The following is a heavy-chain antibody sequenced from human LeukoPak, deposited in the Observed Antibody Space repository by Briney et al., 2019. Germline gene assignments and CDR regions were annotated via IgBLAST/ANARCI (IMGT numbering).Heavy chain of an antibody. V-gene: IGHV3-23*01. Sequence: GGSLTLSCAASGFTFSSYAMSWVRQAPGKGLEWVSAISGSGGSTYYADSVKGRFTISRDNSKNTLHLLMNILGAEDTAVYYCAKVPPLILLAPMAFWGQGTLVTVSS. CDR1: GFTFSSYA. CDR3: AKVPPLILLAPMAF. J-gene: IGHJ4*02. D-gene: IGHD3-10*01. CDR2: ISGSGGST.